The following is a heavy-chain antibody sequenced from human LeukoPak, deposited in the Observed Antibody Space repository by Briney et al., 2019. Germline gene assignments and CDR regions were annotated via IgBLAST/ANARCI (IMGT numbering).Heavy chain of an antibody. V-gene: IGHV1-18*01. CDR1: GYTFTSYA. J-gene: IGHJ4*02. Sequence: GASVKVSCKASGYTFTSYAMNWVRQAPGQGLEWMGWISAYNGNTNYAQKLQGRVTMTTDTSTSTAYMELRSLRSDDTAVYYCARDLRDTAMVILFDYWGQGTLVTVSS. CDR3: ARDLRDTAMVILFDY. D-gene: IGHD5-18*01. CDR2: ISAYNGNT.